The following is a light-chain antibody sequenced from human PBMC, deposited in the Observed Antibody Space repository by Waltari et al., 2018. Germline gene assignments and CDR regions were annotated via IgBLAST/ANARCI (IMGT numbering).Light chain of an antibody. CDR1: QSILTW. Sequence: DIQMTQSPSTLSASVGDRVTLTCRASQSILTWLAWYQQKPGKAPKLLIYKASNLQSGVPSRFSGSGSGTEFTLTISSLQPDDFATYYCQQYSSHYTFGQGTKLEIK. CDR3: QQYSSHYT. V-gene: IGKV1-5*03. J-gene: IGKJ2*01. CDR2: KAS.